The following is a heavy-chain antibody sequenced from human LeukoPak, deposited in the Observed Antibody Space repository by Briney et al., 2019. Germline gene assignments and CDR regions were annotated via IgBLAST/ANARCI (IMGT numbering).Heavy chain of an antibody. CDR1: GGSINGYY. CDR2: ISDSGST. Sequence: SETLSLTCTVSGGSINGYYWTWIRQPPGNGLEWIGYISDSGSTNYNPSLKSRLTMSVDSSNSDFSLRLNSVTAADTAVYYCARVFRGAVTSNWFDPWGQGTLVTVSS. J-gene: IGHJ5*02. D-gene: IGHD4-17*01. V-gene: IGHV4-59*01. CDR3: ARVFRGAVTSNWFDP.